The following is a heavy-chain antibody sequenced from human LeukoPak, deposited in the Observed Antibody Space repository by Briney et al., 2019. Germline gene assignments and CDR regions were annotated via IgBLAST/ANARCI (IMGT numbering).Heavy chain of an antibody. CDR2: INHSGST. V-gene: IGHV4-34*01. J-gene: IGHJ5*02. CDR3: ARGGRTMIVLARRFDP. D-gene: IGHD3-22*01. CDR1: GGSFSGYY. Sequence: SETLSLTCAVYGGSFSGYYWSWIRQPPGKGLEWIGEINHSGSTNYNPSLKSRVTISVDTSKNQFSLKLSSVTAADTAVYYCARGGRTMIVLARRFDPWGQGTLVTVSS.